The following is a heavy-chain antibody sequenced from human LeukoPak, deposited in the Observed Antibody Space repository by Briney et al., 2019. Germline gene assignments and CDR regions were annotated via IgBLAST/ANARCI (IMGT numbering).Heavy chain of an antibody. CDR2: IYYSGST. D-gene: IGHD2-15*01. V-gene: IGHV4-39*07. Sequence: SETLSLTCTVSGGSISSSSYYWGWIRQPPGKGLEWIGSIYYSGSTFYYPSLKNRVTISLDTSKTQFSLRLSSVTAADTAVYFCARVLGYCSGGSCDPEGNWFDPWGQGTLVTVSS. CDR1: GGSISSSSYY. CDR3: ARVLGYCSGGSCDPEGNWFDP. J-gene: IGHJ5*02.